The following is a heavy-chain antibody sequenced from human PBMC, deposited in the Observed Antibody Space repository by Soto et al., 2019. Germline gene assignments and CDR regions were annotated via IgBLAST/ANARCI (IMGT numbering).Heavy chain of an antibody. CDR1: GGSFKSGSYY. V-gene: IGHV4-61*01. CDR3: ARDYAYFDH. D-gene: IGHD3-16*01. CDR2: VYYTGRT. Sequence: PSETLSLTCTVSGGSFKSGSYYWSWVRQPPGKGLEWIGYVYYTGRTSYSPSLTSRVTISADTSKNKFSLILTSVTAADTAVYYCARDYAYFDHWGQGSLVTVSS. J-gene: IGHJ4*02.